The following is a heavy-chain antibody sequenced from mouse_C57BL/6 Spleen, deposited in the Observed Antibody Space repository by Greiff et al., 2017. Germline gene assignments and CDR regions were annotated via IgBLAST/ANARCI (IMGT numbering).Heavy chain of an antibody. J-gene: IGHJ3*01. D-gene: IGHD1-1*01. CDR3: ARIENYGSSYGFAY. CDR1: GFSLSTFGMG. CDR2: IWWDDDT. V-gene: IGHV8-8*01. Sequence: QVTLKESGPGILQPSQTLSLTCSFSGFSLSTFGMGVGWIRQPSGKGLEWLAPIWWDDDTYYNPALKSRLTIATDTSKNQVFLKIANVDTADTATYYCARIENYGSSYGFAYWGQGTLVTVSA.